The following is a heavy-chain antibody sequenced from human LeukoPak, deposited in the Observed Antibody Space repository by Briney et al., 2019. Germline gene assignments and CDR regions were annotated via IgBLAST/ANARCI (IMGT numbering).Heavy chain of an antibody. J-gene: IGHJ4*02. V-gene: IGHV3-53*01. CDR1: GFTVSSNY. Sequence: GGSLRLSCAASGFTVSSNYMSWVRQAPGKGLEWVSVIYSGGSTYYADSVKGRFTISRDNSKNTLYLQMNSLRAEDTAVYYCAKDLRWHSGSYSRDYWGQGTLVTVSS. CDR2: IYSGGST. CDR3: AKDLRWHSGSYSRDY. D-gene: IGHD1-26*01.